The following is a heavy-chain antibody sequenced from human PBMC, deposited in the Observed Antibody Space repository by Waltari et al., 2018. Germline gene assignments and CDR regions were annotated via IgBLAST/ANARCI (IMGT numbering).Heavy chain of an antibody. Sequence: EVQLVEFGGGLVPPGGALRLSGAAPGFPFSRYVMTSVRQAPGKGLVWVSRSNSDGIGTIYAASVKGRFTISRDNAKNTLYLQLNSLRVEDTAVYYCAREPSPDSSGYFYYYMDVWGKGTTVTVSS. CDR2: SNSDGIGT. V-gene: IGHV3-74*01. J-gene: IGHJ6*03. D-gene: IGHD3-22*01. CDR3: AREPSPDSSGYFYYYMDV. CDR1: GFPFSRYV.